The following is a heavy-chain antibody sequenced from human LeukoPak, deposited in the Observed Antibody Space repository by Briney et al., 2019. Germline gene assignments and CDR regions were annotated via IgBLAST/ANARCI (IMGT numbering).Heavy chain of an antibody. J-gene: IGHJ6*03. CDR2: ISGSGGST. CDR3: ARGGSGSHYYYYYMDV. V-gene: IGHV3-23*01. D-gene: IGHD3-3*01. Sequence: GGSLRLSCAASGFTFSSYAMSWVRQAPGKGLEWVSAISGSGGSTYYADSVKGRFTISRDNAKNSLYLQMNSLRAEDTAVYYCARGGSGSHYYYYYMDVWGKGTTVTVSS. CDR1: GFTFSSYA.